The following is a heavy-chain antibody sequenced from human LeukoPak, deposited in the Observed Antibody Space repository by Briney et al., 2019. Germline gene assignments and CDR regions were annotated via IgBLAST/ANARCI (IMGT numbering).Heavy chain of an antibody. Sequence: GGSLRLSCEASGFTFNNFGMHWVRQAPGKGLEWVAFIGYDESKKYYAESVKGRFTISRDDSKNTLYLQMSALKTEDTAVYYCARLCITMIVVVITEYYFDYWGQGTLVTVSS. CDR1: GFTFNNFG. D-gene: IGHD3-22*01. CDR3: ARLCITMIVVVITEYYFDY. V-gene: IGHV3-30*19. CDR2: IGYDESKK. J-gene: IGHJ4*02.